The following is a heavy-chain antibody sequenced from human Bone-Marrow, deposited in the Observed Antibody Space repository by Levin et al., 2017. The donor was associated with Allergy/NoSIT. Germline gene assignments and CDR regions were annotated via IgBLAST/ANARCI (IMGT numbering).Heavy chain of an antibody. D-gene: IGHD5-18*01. V-gene: IGHV4-4*07. J-gene: IGHJ4*02. Sequence: SQTLSLTCAVSGDSISLYYWSWIRQPAGKGLEWIGRIYNSETSYNPSLNGRITVSLDTSKNHFPLKLTSVTAADAAVYFCARSPRGYSYVHYWGQGTLVTVS. CDR1: GDSISLYY. CDR2: IYNSET. CDR3: ARSPRGYSYVHY.